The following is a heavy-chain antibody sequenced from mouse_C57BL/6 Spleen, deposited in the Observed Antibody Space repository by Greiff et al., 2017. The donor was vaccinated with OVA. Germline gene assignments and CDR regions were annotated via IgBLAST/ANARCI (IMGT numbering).Heavy chain of an antibody. CDR3: GSGYGNKPVAY. CDR1: GYSITSGYY. V-gene: IGHV3-6*01. J-gene: IGHJ3*01. D-gene: IGHD2-1*01. Sequence: EVHLVESGPGLVKPSQSLSLTCSVTGYSITSGYYWNWIRQFPGNKLEWMGYISYDGSNNYNPSLKNRIPITRDTSKNQFFLKLNSGTTEDTATYYCGSGYGNKPVAYWGQGTLVTVSA. CDR2: ISYDGSN.